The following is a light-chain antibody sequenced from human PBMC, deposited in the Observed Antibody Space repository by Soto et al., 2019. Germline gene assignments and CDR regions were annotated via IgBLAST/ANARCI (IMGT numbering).Light chain of an antibody. CDR2: GAS. CDR1: QSVSRK. Sequence: EIVMTQSPATLSVSPVERATLSCRASQSVSRKLAWYQQTRGQAPRLLMYGASTRATGVPARFSGSGSGTDFALTLSRLEAEDFAVYYCHQYGNAPWTFGQGTKVDIK. J-gene: IGKJ1*01. V-gene: IGKV3-15*01. CDR3: HQYGNAPWT.